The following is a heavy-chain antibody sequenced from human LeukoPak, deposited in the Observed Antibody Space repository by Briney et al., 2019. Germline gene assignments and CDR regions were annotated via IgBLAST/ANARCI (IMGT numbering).Heavy chain of an antibody. CDR3: AKEYSTHSHYYYYMDV. D-gene: IGHD6-13*01. CDR2: ISWDGGST. Sequence: GGSLRLSCAASGFTFDDYAMHWVRHAPGKGLEWVSLISWDGGSTYYADSVKGRFTISRDNSKNSLYLQMNSLRAEDTALYYCAKEYSTHSHYYYYMDVWGKGTTVTVSS. V-gene: IGHV3-43D*04. CDR1: GFTFDDYA. J-gene: IGHJ6*03.